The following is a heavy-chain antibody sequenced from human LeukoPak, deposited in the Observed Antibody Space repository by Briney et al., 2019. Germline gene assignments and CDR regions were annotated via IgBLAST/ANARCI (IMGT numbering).Heavy chain of an antibody. CDR2: IKSDGKT. Sequence: GGSLRLSCAASGFSFSSYWMHWVRQAPGKGLVWASRIKSDGKTNYADSVKGRFTISRDNAKNTVSLQMNSLRAEDTGVYYCARAPSEIGGYYPEYFRHWGQGTLVTVSS. CDR3: ARAPSEIGGYYPEYFRH. V-gene: IGHV3-74*01. J-gene: IGHJ1*01. D-gene: IGHD3-22*01. CDR1: GFSFSSYW.